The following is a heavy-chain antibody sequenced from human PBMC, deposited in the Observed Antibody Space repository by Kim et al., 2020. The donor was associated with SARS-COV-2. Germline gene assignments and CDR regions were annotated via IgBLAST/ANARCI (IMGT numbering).Heavy chain of an antibody. Sequence: GGSLRLSCAPSGFTFSSYEMNWVRQAPGKGLEWVSYISTSGDTTYYSDSVRGRFTVYRDNAKNSLSLVMNSLRAEDTAVYYCAKTWSTRSRYFDYWGQGTLVTVSS. CDR1: GFTFSSYE. V-gene: IGHV3-48*03. CDR3: AKTWSTRSRYFDY. J-gene: IGHJ4*02. CDR2: ISTSGDTT. D-gene: IGHD2-8*02.